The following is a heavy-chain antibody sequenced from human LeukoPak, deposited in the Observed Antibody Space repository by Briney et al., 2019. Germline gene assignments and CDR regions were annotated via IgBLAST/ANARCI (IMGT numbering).Heavy chain of an antibody. D-gene: IGHD4-17*01. CDR3: ARDWYGDFRVNDAFDI. CDR1: GFTFSSYS. Sequence: GGSLRLSCAASGFTFSSYSMNWDPQAPGEGLEWVSYISSSSSTIYYAGSVKGRFTISRDNAKNSLYLQMNSLRAEDTAVYYCARDWYGDFRVNDAFDIWGQGTIVTVSS. J-gene: IGHJ3*02. CDR2: ISSSSSTI. V-gene: IGHV3-48*04.